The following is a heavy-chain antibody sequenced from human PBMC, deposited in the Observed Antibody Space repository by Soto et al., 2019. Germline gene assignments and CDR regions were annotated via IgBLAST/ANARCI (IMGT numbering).Heavy chain of an antibody. CDR2: IHWNDDK. Sequence: SGPTLVNPAQTLTLTCSFSGFSLSVYGVRVIWFRQPPGETLEWLALIHWNDDKRYSPYLKSRLTITKDTSKNQVVLTLTNLDPLDTGTYFCAHTKDSSGFLTSWGQGILVTVSS. D-gene: IGHD3-22*01. CDR3: AHTKDSSGFLTS. V-gene: IGHV2-5*01. J-gene: IGHJ5*02. CDR1: GFSLSVYGVR.